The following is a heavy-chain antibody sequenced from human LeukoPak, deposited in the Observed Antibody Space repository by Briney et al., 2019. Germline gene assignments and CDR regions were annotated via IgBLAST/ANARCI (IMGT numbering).Heavy chain of an antibody. J-gene: IGHJ4*02. Sequence: SQTLSLTCTVSGGSISSGGYYWSWIRQHPGKGLEWIGYIYYSGSTYYNPSLKSRVTISVDTSKNQFSLKLSSVTAADTAVYYCARVNAVAGRTLSYYFDYWGQGTLVTVSS. D-gene: IGHD6-19*01. CDR2: IYYSGST. V-gene: IGHV4-31*03. CDR3: ARVNAVAGRTLSYYFDY. CDR1: GGSISSGGYY.